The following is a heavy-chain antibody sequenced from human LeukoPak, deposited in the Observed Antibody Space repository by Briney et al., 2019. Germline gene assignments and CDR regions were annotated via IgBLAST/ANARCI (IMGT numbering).Heavy chain of an antibody. Sequence: PSETLSLTCTVSGGSVSSSSYYWGWIRQPPGKGLKWIGSIYYSGSTYYNPSLKSRVTISVDTSKNQFSLKLSSVTAADTAVYYCARDPSVVTREPPMDVWGKGTTVTVSS. J-gene: IGHJ6*04. V-gene: IGHV4-39*07. D-gene: IGHD4-23*01. CDR2: IYYSGST. CDR3: ARDPSVVTREPPMDV. CDR1: GGSVSSSSYY.